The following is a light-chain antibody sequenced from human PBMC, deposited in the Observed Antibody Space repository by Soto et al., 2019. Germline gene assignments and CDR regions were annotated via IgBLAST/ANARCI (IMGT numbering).Light chain of an antibody. CDR2: KAS. Sequence: DIQMTQSPSTLSASVGDRVTITCRASKSIDSWLAWYQQKPGKAPKLLIYKASSLESGVPSRFSGSGSGTEFTLTISSLQPDDFATYYCQQYNSYSWTFGQGTKV. V-gene: IGKV1-5*03. J-gene: IGKJ1*01. CDR3: QQYNSYSWT. CDR1: KSIDSW.